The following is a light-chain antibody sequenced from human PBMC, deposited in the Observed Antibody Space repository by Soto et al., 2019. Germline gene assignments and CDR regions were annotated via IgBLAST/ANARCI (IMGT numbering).Light chain of an antibody. V-gene: IGLV2-14*01. J-gene: IGLJ2*01. CDR2: EVS. Sequence: QSALTQPASVSGSPGQSITISCTGTSSDIGGYSYVSCYQQHPGKAPKLIIYEVSNRPSGVSNRFSGSKSGNTASLTISGLQAEDEADYSCSSYSGTSTPVVFGGGTKLTVL. CDR1: SSDIGGYSY. CDR3: SSYSGTSTPVV.